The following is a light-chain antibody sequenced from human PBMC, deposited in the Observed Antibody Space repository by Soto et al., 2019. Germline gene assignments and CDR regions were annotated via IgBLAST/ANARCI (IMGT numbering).Light chain of an antibody. J-gene: IGKJ3*01. CDR1: QSISSN. CDR3: LQYNNWPPLFT. Sequence: EILMTQSPATLPVSPGERATLTCRASQSISSNLVWYQQKPGHAPRLLIYGASTRATGIPAMFSGSGSGTEFTLTISSLQSEDFAFDYCLQYNNWPPLFTFGPGTKVDIK. CDR2: GAS. V-gene: IGKV3-15*01.